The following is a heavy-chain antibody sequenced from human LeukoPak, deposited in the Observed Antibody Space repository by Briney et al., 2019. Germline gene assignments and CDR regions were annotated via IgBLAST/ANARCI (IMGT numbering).Heavy chain of an antibody. CDR2: IFYSGST. V-gene: IGHV4-39*01. CDR1: GDSISTSNYY. D-gene: IGHD6-13*01. CDR3: ARHRTKQLGRRNFDY. J-gene: IGHJ4*02. Sequence: SETLSLTCSVSGDSISTSNYYWGWIRQPPGKGLEWIGNIFYSGSTYYSPSLKSRVTISLDTSKNQFSLKLSSVTAADTAVYYCARHRTKQLGRRNFDYWGQGTLVTVSS.